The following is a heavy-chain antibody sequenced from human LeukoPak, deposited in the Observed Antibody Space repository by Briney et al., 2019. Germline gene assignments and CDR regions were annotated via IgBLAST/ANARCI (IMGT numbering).Heavy chain of an antibody. CDR2: IYTSGGT. D-gene: IGHD3-10*01. V-gene: IGHV4-4*09. Sequence: SETLSLTCTVSGDSISSYYWSWIRQPPGKGLEWIGYIYTSGGTNYIPSLKSRVTISVDTSKNQFSLKLSSVTAADTAVYYCARGYYGSGSYYNVLDYFDYRGQGTLVTVSS. CDR1: GDSISSYY. CDR3: ARGYYGSGSYYNVLDYFDY. J-gene: IGHJ4*02.